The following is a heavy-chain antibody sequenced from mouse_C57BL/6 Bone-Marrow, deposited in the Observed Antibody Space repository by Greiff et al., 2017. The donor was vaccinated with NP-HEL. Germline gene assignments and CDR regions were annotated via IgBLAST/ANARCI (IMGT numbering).Heavy chain of an antibody. CDR3: ARSAYDYDRFY. J-gene: IGHJ2*01. Sequence: QVQLQQSGPELVKPGASVKISCKASGYAFSSSWMNWVKQRPGKGLEWIGRIYPGDGDTNYNGKFKGKATLTADKSSSTAYMQLSSLTSEDSAVYFCARSAYDYDRFYWGQGTTLTVSS. D-gene: IGHD2-4*01. V-gene: IGHV1-82*01. CDR2: IYPGDGDT. CDR1: GYAFSSSW.